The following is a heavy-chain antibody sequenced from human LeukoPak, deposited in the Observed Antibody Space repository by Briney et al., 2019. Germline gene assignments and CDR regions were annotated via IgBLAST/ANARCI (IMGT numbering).Heavy chain of an antibody. D-gene: IGHD6-13*01. V-gene: IGHV3-33*01. CDR3: ARDRGSRWFGPIDY. CDR2: IWNDGGNT. J-gene: IGHJ4*02. CDR1: GFTFSSHG. Sequence: TGGSLRLSCAASGFTFSSHGMHWVRQAPGKGLEWVAVIWNDGGNTYHADSVRGRFTISRDNSKNTLYLQMNSLRAEDTAVYYCARDRGSRWFGPIDYWGQGTLVTVSS.